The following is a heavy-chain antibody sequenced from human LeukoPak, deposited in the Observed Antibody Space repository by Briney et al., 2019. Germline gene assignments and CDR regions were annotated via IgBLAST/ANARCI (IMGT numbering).Heavy chain of an antibody. J-gene: IGHJ5*02. V-gene: IGHV1-18*01. CDR2: ISAYNGNT. CDR3: ARDGEDIVVVPAAHDVWFDP. Sequence: APVKVSCKASGYTFTSYGISWVRQAPGQGLEWMGWISAYNGNTNYAQKLQGRVTMTTDTSTSTAYMELRSLRSDDTAVYYCARDGEDIVVVPAAHDVWFDPWGQGTLVTVSS. CDR1: GYTFTSYG. D-gene: IGHD2-2*01.